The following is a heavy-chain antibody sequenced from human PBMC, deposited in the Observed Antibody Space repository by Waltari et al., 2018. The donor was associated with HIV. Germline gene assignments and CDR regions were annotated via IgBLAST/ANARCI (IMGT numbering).Heavy chain of an antibody. D-gene: IGHD1-26*01. CDR1: GYTFTAYD. CDR2: MNPHSGDT. J-gene: IGHJ4*02. V-gene: IGHV1-8*01. CDR3: ARGQSTFDS. Sequence: QIQLVQYGPGVKNPGASVKVSCKAFGYTFTAYDINWVRQAAGQGLEWMGWMNPHSGDTGSAQQFQGRLTMTRDTSMSTAFMELNNLRPEDTAIYYCARGQSTFDSWGQGALVTVSS.